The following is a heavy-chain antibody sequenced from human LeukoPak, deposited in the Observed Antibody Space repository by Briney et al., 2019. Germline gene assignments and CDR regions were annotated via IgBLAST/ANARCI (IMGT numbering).Heavy chain of an antibody. V-gene: IGHV3-53*01. CDR3: ARANIAVAGYNWFDP. D-gene: IGHD6-19*01. Sequence: GGSLRLSCAASGFTVSSSYMNWVRQAPGKGLEWVSVIYSGGSTYYADSVKGRFTISRDNSKNTLYLQMNSLRVEDTAVYYCARANIAVAGYNWFDPWGQGTLVTASS. CDR2: IYSGGST. CDR1: GFTVSSSY. J-gene: IGHJ5*02.